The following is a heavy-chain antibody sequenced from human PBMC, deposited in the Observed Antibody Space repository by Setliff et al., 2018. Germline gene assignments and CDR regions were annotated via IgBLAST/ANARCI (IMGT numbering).Heavy chain of an antibody. CDR2: IKEDGSER. CDR1: GFTFSSYA. Sequence: LRLSCSASGFTFSSYAMTWVRQAPGKGLEWVANIKEDGSERNYAESVKGRCTISRDNSKNTLYLQMSSPTTEDTAVYYCARGPLGDYADFYYYMDVWGMGTTVTVSS. CDR3: ARGPLGDYADFYYYMDV. D-gene: IGHD4-17*01. J-gene: IGHJ6*03. V-gene: IGHV3-7*01.